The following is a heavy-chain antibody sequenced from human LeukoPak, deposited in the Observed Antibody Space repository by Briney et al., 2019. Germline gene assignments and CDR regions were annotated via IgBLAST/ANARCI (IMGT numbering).Heavy chain of an antibody. CDR2: TIPIFGTA. CDR1: GGTFSSYA. Sequence: AASVKVSCKASGGTFSSYAISWVRQAPGQGLAWMGGTIPIFGTANYAQKFQGRVTITTDESTSTAYMELSSLRSEDTAVYYCARETVAMDGRRWFDPWGQGTLVTVSS. D-gene: IGHD2-2*01. V-gene: IGHV1-69*05. CDR3: ARETVAMDGRRWFDP. J-gene: IGHJ5*02.